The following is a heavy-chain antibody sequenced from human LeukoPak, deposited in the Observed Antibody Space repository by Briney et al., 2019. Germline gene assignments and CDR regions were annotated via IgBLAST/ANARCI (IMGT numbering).Heavy chain of an antibody. V-gene: IGHV3-74*01. CDR3: ARPVCGGDCYPYDY. J-gene: IGHJ4*02. D-gene: IGHD2-21*02. CDR1: GFTFSSYW. CDR2: INSDGSST. Sequence: GGSLRLSCAASGFTFSSYWMHWVRQAPGKGLVWVSRINSDGSSTSHADSVKGRFTISRDNAKNTLYLQMNSLRAEDTAVYYCARPVCGGDCYPYDYWGQGTLVTVSS.